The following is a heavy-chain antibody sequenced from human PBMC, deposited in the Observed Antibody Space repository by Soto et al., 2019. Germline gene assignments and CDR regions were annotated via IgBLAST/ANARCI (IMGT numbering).Heavy chain of an antibody. J-gene: IGHJ4*02. CDR2: IYYSGST. Sequence: SETLSLTCTVSGGSISSSSYYWGWIRQPPGKGLEWIGSIYYSGSTYYNPSLKSRVTISVDTSKNQFSLKLSSVTAADTTVYFCARAYYGHYPYIDYWGQGALVTVSS. V-gene: IGHV4-39*01. D-gene: IGHD4-17*01. CDR3: ARAYYGHYPYIDY. CDR1: GGSISSSSYY.